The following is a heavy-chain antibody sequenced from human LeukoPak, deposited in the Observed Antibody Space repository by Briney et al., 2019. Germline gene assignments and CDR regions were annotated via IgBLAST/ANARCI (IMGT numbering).Heavy chain of an antibody. CDR2: IIPIFGTA. V-gene: IGHV1-69*13. CDR1: GGTFSSYA. J-gene: IGHJ3*02. D-gene: IGHD4-11*01. Sequence: SVKVSCKASGGTFSSYAISWVRQAPGQGLEWMGGIIPIFGTANYAQKFQGRVTITADESTSTAYMELSSLRSEDTAVYYCASPHGYSNYDLLDIWGQGTMVTVSS. CDR3: ASPHGYSNYDLLDI.